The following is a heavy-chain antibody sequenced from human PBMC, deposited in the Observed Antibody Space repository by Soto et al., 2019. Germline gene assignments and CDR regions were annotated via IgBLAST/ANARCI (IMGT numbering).Heavy chain of an antibody. CDR1: GFTFSSYD. CDR3: AREKCSSTKCYGMDV. V-gene: IGHV3-13*05. J-gene: IGHJ6*02. D-gene: IGHD2-2*01. CDR2: IGTAGDP. Sequence: GGSLRLSCAASGFTFSSYDMHWVRQATGKGLEWVSAIGTAGDPYYPGSVKGRFTISGENAKNSLYLQMNSLRAGDTAVYYCAREKCSSTKCYGMDVWGQGTTVTISS.